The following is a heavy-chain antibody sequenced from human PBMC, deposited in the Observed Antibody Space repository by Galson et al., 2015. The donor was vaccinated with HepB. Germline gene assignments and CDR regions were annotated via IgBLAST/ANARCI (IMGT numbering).Heavy chain of an antibody. CDR2: VHYSGGT. CDR3: ARDQGWFDP. J-gene: IGHJ5*02. V-gene: IGHV4-59*01. CDR1: GASINYYY. Sequence: TLSLTCTVSGASINYYYCSWIRQPPGKGLEWIGYVHYSGGTQYNPAFESRVTMSVDTSKNQFSLRLSSVTAADTAVYYCARDQGWFDPWGQGTLVTVSP.